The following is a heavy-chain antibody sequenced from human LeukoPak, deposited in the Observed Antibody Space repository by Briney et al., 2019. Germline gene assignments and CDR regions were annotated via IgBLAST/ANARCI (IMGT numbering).Heavy chain of an antibody. V-gene: IGHV4-34*01. CDR1: GGSFSGDF. D-gene: IGHD3-10*01. CDR3: ARRKNTAIAMVRGVRGGLNWFDP. J-gene: IGHJ5*02. CDR2: INHSGST. Sequence: SETLSLTCAVYGGSFSGDFWSWIRQSPGKGLEWIGEINHSGSTNYNPSLKSRVTISVDTSKNQFSPKLSSVTAADTAVYYCARRKNTAIAMVRGVRGGLNWFDPWGQGTLVTVSS.